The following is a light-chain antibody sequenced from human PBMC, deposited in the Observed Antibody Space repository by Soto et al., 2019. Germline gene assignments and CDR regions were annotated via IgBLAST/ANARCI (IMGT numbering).Light chain of an antibody. V-gene: IGKV3-11*01. J-gene: IGKJ1*01. CDR2: DAS. Sequence: EIVLTQSPATLSLSPGERATLSCRASQRVNNYLARYQQKPGLAPMLLIYDASNRATGIPARFSGSGFGTACTSXXXXLYPEDFAVYYCQQRSNWWTFGQGTKVEI. CDR3: QQRSNWWT. CDR1: QRVNNY.